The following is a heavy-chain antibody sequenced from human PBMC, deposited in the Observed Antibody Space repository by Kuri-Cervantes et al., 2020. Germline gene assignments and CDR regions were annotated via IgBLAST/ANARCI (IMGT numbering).Heavy chain of an antibody. Sequence: GSLRLSCTVSGGSISGSYWSWIRQPAGKGLEWIGRVYQSNGNTNYNPSLQSRVTISLDTSKNQFSLKLSSVTAADTAVYYCARRTNWEYYFDYWGQGTLVTVSS. V-gene: IGHV4-4*07. J-gene: IGHJ4*02. D-gene: IGHD7-27*01. CDR2: VYQSNGNT. CDR3: ARRTNWEYYFDY. CDR1: GGSISGSY.